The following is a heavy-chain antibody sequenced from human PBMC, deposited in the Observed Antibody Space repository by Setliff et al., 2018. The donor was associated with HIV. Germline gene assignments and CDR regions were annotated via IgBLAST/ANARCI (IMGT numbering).Heavy chain of an antibody. V-gene: IGHV4-61*09. CDR2: IYSSGST. CDR3: ARSRGTQQEEYYFDN. CDR1: GGSISSGSYY. Sequence: SETLSLTCTVSGGSISSGSYYWSWIRQPAGKGLEWMGHIYSSGSTTYSPSLKSRVTILLDPSKNQFSLKLSSVTAADTAVYYCARSRGTQQEEYYFDNWGPGTLVTVSS. J-gene: IGHJ4*02. D-gene: IGHD5-12*01.